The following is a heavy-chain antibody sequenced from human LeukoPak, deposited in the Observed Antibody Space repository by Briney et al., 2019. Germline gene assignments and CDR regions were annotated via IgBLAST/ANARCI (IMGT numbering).Heavy chain of an antibody. CDR2: ISTYNGNT. Sequence: ASVKVSCKASGYTFTSYGISWVRQAPGQGLEWMGWISTYNGNTNYAQKLQGRVTMTTDTSTSTAYMELRSLRSDDTAVYYCAKSAAAGTGVDYWGQGTLVTVSS. CDR3: AKSAAAGTGVDY. D-gene: IGHD6-13*01. CDR1: GYTFTSYG. J-gene: IGHJ4*02. V-gene: IGHV1-18*01.